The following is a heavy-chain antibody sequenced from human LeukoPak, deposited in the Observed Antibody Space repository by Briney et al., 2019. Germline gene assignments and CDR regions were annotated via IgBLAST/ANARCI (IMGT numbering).Heavy chain of an antibody. V-gene: IGHV3-23*01. CDR2: INGSGGST. CDR1: GFTFSSYA. CDR3: AKSRYSNNYYGMDV. Sequence: GSLSLSCAASGFTFSSYAMSWVRPAPGKGLAWVSAINGSGGSTYYADSVKGRFTISRDNSNTTLYLQMNSLRAEDTAVYYCAKSRYSNNYYGMDVWGQGTTVTVSS. J-gene: IGHJ6*02. D-gene: IGHD4-11*01.